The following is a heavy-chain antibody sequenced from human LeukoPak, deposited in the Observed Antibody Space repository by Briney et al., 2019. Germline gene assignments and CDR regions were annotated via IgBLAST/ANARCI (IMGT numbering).Heavy chain of an antibody. D-gene: IGHD3-3*01. J-gene: IGHJ4*02. Sequence: PGGSLRLSCAASGFILSSYEMNWVRQAPGKGLEWVSYISSSGSSIFYPDSVKGRFTISRDSAKNSLYLQMNSLRAEDTAVYYCARDFWSSLEYWGQGTLVTVSS. CDR1: GFILSSYE. CDR2: ISSSGSSI. CDR3: ARDFWSSLEY. V-gene: IGHV3-48*03.